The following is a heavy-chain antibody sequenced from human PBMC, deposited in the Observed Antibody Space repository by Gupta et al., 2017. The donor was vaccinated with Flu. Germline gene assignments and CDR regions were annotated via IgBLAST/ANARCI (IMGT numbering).Heavy chain of an antibody. Sequence: CAASGFTFSTYGMHWVRQAPGKGLEWVAVIPYDGRNKYYADSVKGRFTISRDNSKSTLYLQMTSLTDDDTAVYYCAKDSGVGAIDFWGQGTLVTVSS. CDR3: AKDSGVGAIDF. D-gene: IGHD1-26*01. CDR1: GFTFSTYG. CDR2: IPYDGRNK. J-gene: IGHJ4*02. V-gene: IGHV3-30*18.